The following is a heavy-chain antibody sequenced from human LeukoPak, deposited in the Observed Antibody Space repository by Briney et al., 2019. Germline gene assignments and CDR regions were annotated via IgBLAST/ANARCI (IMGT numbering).Heavy chain of an antibody. Sequence: PSQTPSLTCTVSGDSISSTNYYWGWIRQPPGKGLEWIGRMYSSGTTNYNPSLKSRVTISVDTSKNQFSLKLSSVTASDTAVYYCATSPVTTWWFDPWGQGTLVTVSS. D-gene: IGHD4-17*01. CDR1: GDSISSTNYY. V-gene: IGHV4-61*02. CDR2: MYSSGTT. J-gene: IGHJ5*02. CDR3: ATSPVTTWWFDP.